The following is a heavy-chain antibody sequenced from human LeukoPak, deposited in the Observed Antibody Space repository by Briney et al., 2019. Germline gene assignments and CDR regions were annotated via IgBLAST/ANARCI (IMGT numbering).Heavy chain of an antibody. CDR2: IYYSGST. CDR3: ARGNRGAPYYFDY. D-gene: IGHD3-10*01. V-gene: IGHV4-59*01. Sequence: SETLSLTCTVSGGSISSYYWSWIRQPPGKGLEWIGYIYYSGSTNYNPSLKSRVTISVDTSKNQFSLKLSSVTAADTAVYYCARGNRGAPYYFDYWGQGTLVTVSS. J-gene: IGHJ4*02. CDR1: GGSISSYY.